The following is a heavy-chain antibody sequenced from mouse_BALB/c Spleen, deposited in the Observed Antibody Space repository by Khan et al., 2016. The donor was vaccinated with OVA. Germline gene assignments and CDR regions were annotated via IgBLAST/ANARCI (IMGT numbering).Heavy chain of an antibody. CDR2: IRLKSNNYAT. V-gene: IGHV6-6*02. CDR1: GFTFSNYW. Sequence: EVKLEASGGGLVQPGGSMKLSCVASGFTFSNYWMNWVRQSPEKGLEWVAEIRLKSNNYATHYAESVKGRFTISRDDSKSSVYLQMNNVSAADPCIYYCPLPPLFAYWGPGTLVTVSA. J-gene: IGHJ3*01. CDR3: PLPPLFAY.